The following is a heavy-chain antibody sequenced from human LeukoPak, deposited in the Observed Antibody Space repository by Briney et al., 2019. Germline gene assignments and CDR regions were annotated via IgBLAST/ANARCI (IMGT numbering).Heavy chain of an antibody. CDR3: ARGRIFPHGGAFDI. CDR1: GGSISSYY. CDR2: IYYSGST. D-gene: IGHD3-16*01. Sequence: SETLSLTCTVSGGSISSYYWSWIRQPPGKGLEWIGYIYYSGSTNYNPSLKSRVTISVDTSKNQFSLKLSSVTAADTAVYYCARGRIFPHGGAFDIWGQGTMVTVSS. J-gene: IGHJ3*02. V-gene: IGHV4-59*08.